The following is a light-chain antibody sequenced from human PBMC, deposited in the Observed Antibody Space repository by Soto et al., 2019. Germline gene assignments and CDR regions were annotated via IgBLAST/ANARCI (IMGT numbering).Light chain of an antibody. CDR2: EVN. V-gene: IGLV2-14*01. CDR1: SSDVGGYNY. Sequence: QSVLTQPASVSGSPGQSITISCTGTSSDVGGYNYVSWYQQLPGKAPKLMIYEVNNRPSGVSNRFSGSKSGNTASLTISGLQAEDEADYYCSSYTGSSTLVIFGGGTKVIVL. CDR3: SSYTGSSTLVI. J-gene: IGLJ2*01.